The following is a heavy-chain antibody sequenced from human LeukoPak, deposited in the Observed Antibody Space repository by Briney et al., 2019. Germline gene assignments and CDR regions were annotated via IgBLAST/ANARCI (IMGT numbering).Heavy chain of an antibody. CDR1: GFAFGDYD. CDR2: IRRKASGGAT. CDR3: TRALASDY. V-gene: IGHV3-49*04. Sequence: GGSLRLSCIGSGFAFGDYDISWVRQAPGKGLDWVGFIRRKASGGATEYAASVKGRFTISRDDSKTIAYLQMNSLKAEDTAMYYCTRALASDYWGRGTLVTVSS. J-gene: IGHJ4*02.